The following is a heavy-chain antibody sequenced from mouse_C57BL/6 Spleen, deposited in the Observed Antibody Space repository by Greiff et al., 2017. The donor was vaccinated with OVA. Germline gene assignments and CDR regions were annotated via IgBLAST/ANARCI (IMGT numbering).Heavy chain of an antibody. J-gene: IGHJ1*03. V-gene: IGHV5-17*01. Sequence: EVQLQESGGGLVKPGGSLKLSCAASGFTFSDYGMHWVRQAPEKGLEWVAYISSGSSTIYYADTVKGRFTISRDNAKNTLFLQMTSLRSEDTAMYYCARFTTVVATEDWYFDVWGTGTTVTVSS. CDR1: GFTFSDYG. D-gene: IGHD1-1*01. CDR2: ISSGSSTI. CDR3: ARFTTVVATEDWYFDV.